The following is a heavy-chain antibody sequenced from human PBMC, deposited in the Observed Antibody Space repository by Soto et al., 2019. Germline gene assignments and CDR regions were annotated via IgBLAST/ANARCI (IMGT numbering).Heavy chain of an antibody. D-gene: IGHD2-2*01. CDR3: ARTNLGYCISTSCHNWFDP. CDR2: IYYSGST. CDR1: GGSISSGGYY. J-gene: IGHJ5*02. V-gene: IGHV4-31*03. Sequence: QVQLQESGPGLVKPSQTLSLTCTVSGGSISSGGYYWSWIRQHPGKGLEWIGYIYYSGSTYYNPSLKSRVTISLDTSKNQFSLKLSSVTAADTAVYYCARTNLGYCISTSCHNWFDPWGQGTLVTVSS.